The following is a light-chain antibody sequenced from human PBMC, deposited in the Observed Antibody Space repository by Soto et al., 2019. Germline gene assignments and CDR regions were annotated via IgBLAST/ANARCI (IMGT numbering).Light chain of an antibody. V-gene: IGKV1-5*03. CDR2: KAS. CDR3: QQYNSYLWT. Sequence: DIQMTQSPSTLSASVGDRVTITCRASQSISSWLAWYQQKPGKAPKLLIYKASSLESGVPSRFSGSGSGTEVTLTISRLQTYDFATYYCQQYNSYLWTVGQGTKVEL. J-gene: IGKJ1*01. CDR1: QSISSW.